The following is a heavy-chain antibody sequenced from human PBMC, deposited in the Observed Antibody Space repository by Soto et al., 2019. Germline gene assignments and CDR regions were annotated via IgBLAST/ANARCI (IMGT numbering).Heavy chain of an antibody. Sequence: SGTLSITCNMSGDSYSISTYSWSWILQPPGKALQWIGFIYQSGVTSYNPSLASRVSISLDRSNNQCSLKLKSVTAADTAVYFCAGMPYTSGLRFDPWGPGTLVTVSS. D-gene: IGHD6-19*01. CDR1: GDSYSISTYS. CDR2: IYQSGVT. CDR3: AGMPYTSGLRFDP. V-gene: IGHV4-30-2*01. J-gene: IGHJ5*02.